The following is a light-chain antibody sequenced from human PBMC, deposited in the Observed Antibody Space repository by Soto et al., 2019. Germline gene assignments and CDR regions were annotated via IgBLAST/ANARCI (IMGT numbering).Light chain of an antibody. CDR1: QSVSSSY. Sequence: VVTQSPGTLSFSPGERATLACRASQSVSSSYLAWYHQKPGQAPRPLLYGASSRATDIPDRFSGSESGTALTLTIRILEPEDFAVYYCPHYGSGPLPLGGGTKVEIK. CDR3: PHYGSGPLP. J-gene: IGKJ4*01. CDR2: GAS. V-gene: IGKV3-20*01.